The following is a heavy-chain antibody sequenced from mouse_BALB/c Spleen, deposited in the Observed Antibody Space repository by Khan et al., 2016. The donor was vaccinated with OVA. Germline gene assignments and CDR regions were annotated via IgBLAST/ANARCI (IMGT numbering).Heavy chain of an antibody. Sequence: VQLQVAGPELLKPGASVKMSCKASGYTFTSYVMHWVKQKPGQGLEWMGYIYTFNDDSKYSEKFKGKATLTSDKSSNTAYMELSRMTYEDAAVSYCATQCSTSTWIAYWGQGTLVTVSA. J-gene: IGHJ3*01. CDR3: ATQCSTSTWIAY. CDR1: GYTFTSYV. CDR2: IYTFNDDS. D-gene: IGHD1-1*01. V-gene: IGHV1S136*01.